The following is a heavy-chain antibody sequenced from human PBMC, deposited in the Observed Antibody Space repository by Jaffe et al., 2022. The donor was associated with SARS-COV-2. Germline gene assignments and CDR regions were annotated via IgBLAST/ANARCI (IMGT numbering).Heavy chain of an antibody. Sequence: QVQLVQSGAEVKKPGSSVKVSCKASGGTFSSYAISWVRQAPGQGLEWMGGIIPIFGTANYAQKFQGRVTITADESTSTAYMELSSLRSEDTAVYYCASRDRENSSGWYGVWVSPADYWGQGTLVTVSS. CDR2: IIPIFGTA. J-gene: IGHJ4*02. CDR1: GGTFSSYA. CDR3: ASRDRENSSGWYGVWVSPADY. V-gene: IGHV1-69*01. D-gene: IGHD6-19*01.